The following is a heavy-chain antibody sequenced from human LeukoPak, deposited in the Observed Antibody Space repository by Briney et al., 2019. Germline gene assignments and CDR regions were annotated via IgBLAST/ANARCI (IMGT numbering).Heavy chain of an antibody. Sequence: ASVKVSCKASGGTFSSYAISWVRQAPGQGLEWMGIINPSGGSTSYAQKFQGRVTMTRDTSTSTVYMELSSLRSEDTAVYYCARASYYYDNSGYDFWGQGTLVTVSS. CDR3: ARASYYYDNSGYDF. D-gene: IGHD3-22*01. CDR2: INPSGGST. J-gene: IGHJ4*01. V-gene: IGHV1-46*01. CDR1: GGTFSSYA.